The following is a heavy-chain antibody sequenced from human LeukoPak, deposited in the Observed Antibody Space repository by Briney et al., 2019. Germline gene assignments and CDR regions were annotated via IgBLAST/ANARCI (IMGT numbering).Heavy chain of an antibody. V-gene: IGHV1-18*01. CDR3: ARDFEVAVAGHNGGY. CDR2: ISAYNGNT. CDR1: GYTFTSYG. J-gene: IGHJ4*02. Sequence: ASVNVSCKASGYTFTSYGISWVRQDPGQGLEWMGWISAYNGNTNYAQKLQGRVTMTTDTSTSAAYMELRSLRSDDTAVYYCARDFEVAVAGHNGGYWGQGTLVTVSS. D-gene: IGHD6-19*01.